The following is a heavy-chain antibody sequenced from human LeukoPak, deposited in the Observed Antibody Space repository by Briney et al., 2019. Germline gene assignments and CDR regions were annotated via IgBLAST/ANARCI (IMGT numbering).Heavy chain of an antibody. D-gene: IGHD6-13*01. J-gene: IGHJ5*01. CDR1: GGSFSGYY. V-gene: IGHV4-59*03. CDR2: IYYSGST. CDR3: AAYGSRRLAS. Sequence: SETLSLTCAVYGGSFSGYYWTWIRQPPGKGLEWIGYIYYSGSTNFNPSLKSRVTISVDASKNQFSLKLTSVTAAGTAVYYCAAYGSRRLASWGQGTLVTVSS.